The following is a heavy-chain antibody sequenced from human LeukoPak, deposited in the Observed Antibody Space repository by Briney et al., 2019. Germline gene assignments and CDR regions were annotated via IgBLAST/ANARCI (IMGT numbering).Heavy chain of an antibody. CDR3: VRAGSHRNSGYDY. Sequence: GGSLRLSCAASGCTFSSYWMHWVRQAPGKGLVWVSRINTDGSSTSYADFVKGRFTISKDNAKKTLYQQMNSLRAEDPAVYYCVRAGSHRNSGYDYWGQGTLVTVSS. CDR1: GCTFSSYW. J-gene: IGHJ4*02. CDR2: INTDGSST. V-gene: IGHV3-74*01. D-gene: IGHD5-12*01.